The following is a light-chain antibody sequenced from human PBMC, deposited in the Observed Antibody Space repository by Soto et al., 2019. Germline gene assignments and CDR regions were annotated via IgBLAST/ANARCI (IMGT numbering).Light chain of an antibody. CDR2: GAS. V-gene: IGKV3-20*01. CDR3: QRYGTSAL. CDR1: QSVSSSY. J-gene: IGKJ3*01. Sequence: EIVLTQSPGTLSLSPGERATLSCRASQSVSSSYLAWYQQKPGQAPRLLIYGASSRATGIPDRFSVSASGTDFTLTISSLEPEDFAVYYCQRYGTSALFGPGTKVDIK.